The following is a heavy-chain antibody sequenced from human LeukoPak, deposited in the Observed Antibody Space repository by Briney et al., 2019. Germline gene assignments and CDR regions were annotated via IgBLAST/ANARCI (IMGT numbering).Heavy chain of an antibody. J-gene: IGHJ6*02. CDR1: GFTFSSYA. D-gene: IGHD5-12*01. CDR2: ISSSGGTT. CDR3: AKDRRGYSGYDYVYYYYGMDV. V-gene: IGHV3-23*01. Sequence: RGSLRLSCAASGFTFSSYAMNWVRQAPGKGLEWVSAISSSGGTTSYADSVKGRFTVSRDNSKNLLYLQMTSLRADDTAVYYCAKDRRGYSGYDYVYYYYGMDVWGQGTTVTVSS.